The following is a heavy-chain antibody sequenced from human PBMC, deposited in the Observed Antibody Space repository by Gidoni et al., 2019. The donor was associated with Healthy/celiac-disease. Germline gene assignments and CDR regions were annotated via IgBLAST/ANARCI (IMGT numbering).Heavy chain of an antibody. Sequence: EVQLVESGGGLVQPGGSLRLSCAASGFTVSSNSMSWVRQAPGKGLAWVSVIYSGGRTYYADSVKGRFTISRHKSKNTLYLQMNSRRAEDTAVYYCARAVITNAFDIWGQGTMVTVSS. CDR2: IYSGGRT. V-gene: IGHV3-53*04. J-gene: IGHJ3*02. CDR3: ARAVITNAFDI. CDR1: GFTVSSNS. D-gene: IGHD3-22*01.